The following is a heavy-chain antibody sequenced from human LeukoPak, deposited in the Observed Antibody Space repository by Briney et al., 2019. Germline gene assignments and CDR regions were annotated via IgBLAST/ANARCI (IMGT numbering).Heavy chain of an antibody. V-gene: IGHV4-31*03. Sequence: ASQTLSLTCTVSGGSISSGGHYWSWIRQHPGKGLEWIAYIYYSGSTYYNPSLKSRLTISVDTSKNQFSLKLSSVTAADTAVYHCARLGDYFGSQFDYWGQGTLVTVSS. CDR1: GGSISSGGHY. CDR3: ARLGDYFGSQFDY. J-gene: IGHJ4*02. CDR2: IYYSGST. D-gene: IGHD4-17*01.